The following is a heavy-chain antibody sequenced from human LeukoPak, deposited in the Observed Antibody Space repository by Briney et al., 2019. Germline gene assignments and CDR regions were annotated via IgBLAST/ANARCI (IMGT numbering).Heavy chain of an antibody. Sequence: GESLRISCKCSGYSFTSYWISWLRHMPGKGLDWMGRIDPSDSYTNYSPSFQGHVTISADKTISTAYLQWSSLKASGTAMYYCARLGIAAAEIWFEPWGQGTLVTVSS. CDR1: GYSFTSYW. CDR3: ARLGIAAAEIWFEP. V-gene: IGHV5-10-1*01. D-gene: IGHD6-13*01. J-gene: IGHJ5*02. CDR2: IDPSDSYT.